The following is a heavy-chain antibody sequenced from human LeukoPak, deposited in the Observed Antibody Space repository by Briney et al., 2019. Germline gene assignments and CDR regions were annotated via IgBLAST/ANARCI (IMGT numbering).Heavy chain of an antibody. CDR2: TSRRSRTI. Sequence: GGSLTLSCAAYGFALSNYSANCVRHAQGKVREWVSYTSRRSRTIYYADSVKGRFTISRDNAKNSLYLQMNSLRAEDTAVYYCARAKRNGFDIWGQGTMVTVSS. J-gene: IGHJ3*02. CDR3: ARAKRNGFDI. V-gene: IGHV3-48*01. CDR1: GFALSNYS.